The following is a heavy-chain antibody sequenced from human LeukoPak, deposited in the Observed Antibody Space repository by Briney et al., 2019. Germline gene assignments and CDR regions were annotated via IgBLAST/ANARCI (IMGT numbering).Heavy chain of an antibody. Sequence: GGSLRLSCAASGLTGSHNYVSWVRQAPGKGLEWVSTIHTSGDTCYADSVKGRFTISRDTSKNALYLQINSLRVEDTAVYYCIVFGDSNHWGQGTLVTVSS. V-gene: IGHV3-53*01. CDR3: IVFGDSNH. J-gene: IGHJ5*02. CDR2: IHTSGDT. D-gene: IGHD4-17*01. CDR1: GLTGSHNY.